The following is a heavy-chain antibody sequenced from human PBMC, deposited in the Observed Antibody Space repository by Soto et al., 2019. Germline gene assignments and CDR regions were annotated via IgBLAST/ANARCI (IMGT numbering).Heavy chain of an antibody. CDR3: ARDGVGRYCSSTGCPYYYDGMDV. V-gene: IGHV1-18*01. CDR1: GYTFTSYG. Sequence: QVQLVQSGAEVKKPGASVKVSCKASGYTFTSYGISWVRQAPGQGLEWMGWISAYNGNTNYAQKLQGRVTMTTDTSTSAAYMELRRLREDDTAVYYCARDGVGRYCSSTGCPYYYDGMDVWGQGTTVTVSS. J-gene: IGHJ6*02. D-gene: IGHD2-2*01. CDR2: ISAYNGNT.